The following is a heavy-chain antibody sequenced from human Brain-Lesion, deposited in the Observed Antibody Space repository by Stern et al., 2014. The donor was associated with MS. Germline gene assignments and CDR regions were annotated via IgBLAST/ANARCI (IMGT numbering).Heavy chain of an antibody. D-gene: IGHD3-3*01. Sequence: EVPLEESGGGLVQPGGPLTISCTAAGFTFGNNWMTWVRQAPGTGQAREVITIKDGTGKNYVDSVKGRFPISRDNARNSLYLQMNSLRVEDTALYYCARVYNTIYGIVTQRGSGMDVWGQGTTVIVSS. CDR2: TIKDGTGK. J-gene: IGHJ6*02. V-gene: IGHV3-7*01. CDR3: ARVYNTIYGIVTQRGSGMDV. CDR1: GFTFGNNW.